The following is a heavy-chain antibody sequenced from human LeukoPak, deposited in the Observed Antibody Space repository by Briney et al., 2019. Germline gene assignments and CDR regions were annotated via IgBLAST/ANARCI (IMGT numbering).Heavy chain of an antibody. CDR2: IYYSGST. CDR3: AQIAAAGTGDDY. D-gene: IGHD6-13*01. CDR1: GGSISSYY. Sequence: PSETLSLTCAVSGGSISSYYWSWIRQPPGKGLEWIGYIYYSGSTNYNPSLKSRVTMSVDTSKNQFSLKLSSVTAADTAVYYCAQIAAAGTGDDYWGQGTLVTVSS. V-gene: IGHV4-59*12. J-gene: IGHJ4*02.